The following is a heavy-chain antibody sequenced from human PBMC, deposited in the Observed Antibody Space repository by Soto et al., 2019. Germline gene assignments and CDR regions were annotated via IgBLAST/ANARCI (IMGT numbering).Heavy chain of an antibody. CDR2: ISDSGSYA. V-gene: IGHV3-11*06. J-gene: IGHJ4*02. CDR1: GLSLSDYY. Sequence: PGGSLRLSCVASGLSLSDYYMSWIRQAPGRGLEWVSYISDSGSYATYADSVKGRFTISRDNAKNTLYLQMNSLRSEDTAVYYCATFHSGSGNGFWGQGTLVTLSS. CDR3: ATFHSGSGNGF. D-gene: IGHD3-10*01.